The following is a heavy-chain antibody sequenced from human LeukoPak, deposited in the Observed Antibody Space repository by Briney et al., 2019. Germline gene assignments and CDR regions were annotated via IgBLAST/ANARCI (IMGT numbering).Heavy chain of an antibody. V-gene: IGHV3-73*01. Sequence: GGSLRLSCAASGFTFSGSALHWVRQASGKGLEWVGRIRSTANGYATAYVASVKGRFTISRDDSKNTAYLQMNSLKIGDTAVYYCARHLGAGGSGVDYWGQGTLVTVSS. CDR1: GFTFSGSA. D-gene: IGHD1-26*01. J-gene: IGHJ4*02. CDR2: IRSTANGYAT. CDR3: ARHLGAGGSGVDY.